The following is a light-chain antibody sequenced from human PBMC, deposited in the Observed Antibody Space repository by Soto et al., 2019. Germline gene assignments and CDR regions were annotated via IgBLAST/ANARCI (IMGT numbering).Light chain of an antibody. CDR1: QTVISN. J-gene: IGKJ4*01. Sequence: DIVLTQSPATLSVSPGEKATLSCRASQTVISNLAWYQQKPGQAPRLLIYDASTRATGVPVGFSGSGFGTEITLTIISLQSEDVGIYSCQQYTKWPPGMTFGGGTKVEIK. CDR2: DAS. V-gene: IGKV3-15*01. CDR3: QQYTKWPPGMT.